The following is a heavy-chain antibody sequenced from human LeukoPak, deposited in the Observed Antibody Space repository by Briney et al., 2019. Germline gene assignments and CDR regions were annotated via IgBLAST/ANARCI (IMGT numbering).Heavy chain of an antibody. CDR1: AFTFSSYS. Sequence: GGTMRLSCAASAFTFSSYSMNWVRQAPGKGLEWVSYISNSAIYYADSLKGRFTISRDNAKNSLYLQMNSLRDEDTAVYYCARDTDYSFDYWGQGTLVTVSS. CDR2: ISNSAI. V-gene: IGHV3-48*02. D-gene: IGHD4-11*01. J-gene: IGHJ4*02. CDR3: ARDTDYSFDY.